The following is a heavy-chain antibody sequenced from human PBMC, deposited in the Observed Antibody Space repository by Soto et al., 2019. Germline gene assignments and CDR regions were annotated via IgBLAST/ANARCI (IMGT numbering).Heavy chain of an antibody. Sequence: EVQLVESGGGLVQPGGSLRLSCAASGFTFSSYSMNWVRQAPGKGLEWVSYISSSSSTIYYADAVKGRFTISRDNANNSLYLQKNSLRDEDTAVYYCARVGVGMAVWGQGTTVTVSS. J-gene: IGHJ6*02. CDR1: GFTFSSYS. CDR3: ARVGVGMAV. D-gene: IGHD3-16*01. CDR2: ISSSSSTI. V-gene: IGHV3-48*02.